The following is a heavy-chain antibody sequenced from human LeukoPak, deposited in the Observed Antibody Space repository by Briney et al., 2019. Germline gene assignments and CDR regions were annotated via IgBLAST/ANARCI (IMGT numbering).Heavy chain of an antibody. CDR1: GFTFSRYN. V-gene: IGHV3-21*01. J-gene: IGHJ4*02. CDR3: ARGISNVAGRENFDD. CDR2: ISGSSSYI. D-gene: IGHD6-19*01. Sequence: GGSLRLSCAASGFTFSRYNMNWVRQAPGKGLEWVSSISGSSSYICYADSVKGRFTISRDNAKNSLYLQVNSLRAEDTAVYFCARGISNVAGRENFDDWGQGTLVTVSS.